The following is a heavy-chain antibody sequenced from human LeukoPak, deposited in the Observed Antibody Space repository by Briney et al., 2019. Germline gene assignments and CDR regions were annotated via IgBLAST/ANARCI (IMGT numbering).Heavy chain of an antibody. D-gene: IGHD3/OR15-3a*01. J-gene: IGHJ4*02. CDR3: VRDGLWRLPIDY. CDR2: IKEDGSEK. V-gene: IGHV3-7*01. Sequence: GGSLRLSCAASGFTFNKYWMSWVRQAPGKGLEWVANIKEDGSEKNYVDSVKGRFTISRDNAKSSLYLQVNSLRAEDTAVYYCVRDGLWRLPIDYWGQGTLVTVSS. CDR1: GFTFNKYW.